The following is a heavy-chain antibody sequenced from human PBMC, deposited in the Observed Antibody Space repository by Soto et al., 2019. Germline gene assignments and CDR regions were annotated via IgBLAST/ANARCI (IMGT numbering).Heavy chain of an antibody. CDR1: GGSISSSSYY. CDR3: PRSIISYSGIFLVPFGY. J-gene: IGHJ4*02. Sequence: SETLSLTCTVSGGSISSSSYYWGWIRQPPGKGLEWIGNIYYSGSTYYNPSLKSRVTISVDTSKNQFSLKLSSVTAADTAVYYCPRSIISYSGIFLVPFGYLGQRNLVPVSP. D-gene: IGHD1-26*01. CDR2: IYYSGST. V-gene: IGHV4-39*01.